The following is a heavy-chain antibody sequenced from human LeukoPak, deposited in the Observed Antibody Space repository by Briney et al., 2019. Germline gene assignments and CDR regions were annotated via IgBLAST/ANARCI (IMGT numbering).Heavy chain of an antibody. D-gene: IGHD6-13*01. CDR3: ERVLWQQLVQGAFDI. V-gene: IGHV4-59*01. Sequence: SETLSLTCTVSGGSISSYYWSWIRQPPGKGLEWIGYIYYSGSTNYNPSLKSRVTISVDTSKNQFSLKLSSVTAAATAVYYCERVLWQQLVQGAFDIWGQGTMVTVSS. CDR1: GGSISSYY. J-gene: IGHJ3*02. CDR2: IYYSGST.